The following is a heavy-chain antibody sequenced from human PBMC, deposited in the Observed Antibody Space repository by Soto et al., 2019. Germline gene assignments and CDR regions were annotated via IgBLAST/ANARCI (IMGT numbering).Heavy chain of an antibody. CDR1: GGSFSGYY. CDR3: ARGSESRARFYYYYYGMDV. D-gene: IGHD3-10*01. CDR2: INHSGST. J-gene: IGHJ6*02. Sequence: TSETLSLTCAVYGGSFSGYYWSWIRQPPGKGLEWIGEINHSGSTNYNPSLKSRVTISVDTSKNQFSLKLSSVTAADTAVYYCARGSESRARFYYYYYGMDVWGQGTTVTVS. V-gene: IGHV4-34*01.